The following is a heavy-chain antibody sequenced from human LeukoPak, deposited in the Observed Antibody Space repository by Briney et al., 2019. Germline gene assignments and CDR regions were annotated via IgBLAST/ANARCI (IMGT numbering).Heavy chain of an antibody. CDR1: GFTFSSHA. J-gene: IGHJ4*02. V-gene: IGHV3-23*01. Sequence: GGSLRLSCAVSGFTFSSHAMSWVRQVPGKGLERVSAISISGGKTYYTDSVKGRFIISRDNSKNTVYLQMNSLRPDDTAVYYCANEIRPNDYWGQGTLVTVSS. D-gene: IGHD4-17*01. CDR2: ISISGGKT. CDR3: ANEIRPNDY.